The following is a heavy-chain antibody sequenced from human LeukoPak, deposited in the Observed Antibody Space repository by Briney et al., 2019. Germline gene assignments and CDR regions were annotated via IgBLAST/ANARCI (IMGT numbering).Heavy chain of an antibody. CDR2: IYSGGST. D-gene: IGHD5-24*01. Sequence: PGGSLRLSCAASGFTVSSNYMSWVRQAPGKGLEWVSVIYSGGSTYYANSVKGRFTISRDNSKNTLYLQMNSLRAEDTAVYYCARDQGRDGYNSDYWGQGTLVTVSS. V-gene: IGHV3-66*01. CDR3: ARDQGRDGYNSDY. CDR1: GFTVSSNY. J-gene: IGHJ4*02.